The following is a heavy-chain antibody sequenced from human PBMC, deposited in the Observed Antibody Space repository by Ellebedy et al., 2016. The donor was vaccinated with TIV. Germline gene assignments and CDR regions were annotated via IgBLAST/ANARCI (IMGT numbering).Heavy chain of an antibody. Sequence: GGSLRLXCAASGFTFSSYWMSWVRQAPGKGLEWVANIKQDGSEKYYVDSVKGRFTISRDNAKNSLYLQMNSLRAEDTAVYYCARDFGTAMVTPMGYWGQGTLVTVSS. V-gene: IGHV3-7*01. CDR3: ARDFGTAMVTPMGY. CDR2: IKQDGSEK. CDR1: GFTFSSYW. D-gene: IGHD5-18*01. J-gene: IGHJ4*02.